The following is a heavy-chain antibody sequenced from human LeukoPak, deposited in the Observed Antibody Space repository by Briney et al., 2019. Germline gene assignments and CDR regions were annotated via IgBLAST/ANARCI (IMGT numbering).Heavy chain of an antibody. CDR1: GGTFSSYA. Sequence: SVKVSCKASGGTFSSYAISWVRQAPGQGLEWMGGIIPIFGTANYAQKFQGRVTITADKSTSTAYMELSSLRSEDTAVYYCARVTWGDCSGGSCYPTDYWYFDLWGRGTLVTVSS. J-gene: IGHJ2*01. CDR3: ARVTWGDCSGGSCYPTDYWYFDL. V-gene: IGHV1-69*06. CDR2: IIPIFGTA. D-gene: IGHD2-15*01.